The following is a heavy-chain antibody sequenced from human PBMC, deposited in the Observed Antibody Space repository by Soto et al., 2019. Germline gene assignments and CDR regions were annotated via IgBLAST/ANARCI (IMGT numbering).Heavy chain of an antibody. J-gene: IGHJ6*02. V-gene: IGHV3-21*01. CDR3: VKDEGIEAMDV. CDR1: GFTFSRNT. CDR2: ITSSGSYV. D-gene: IGHD3-3*02. Sequence: GSLRLSCVTSGFTFSRNTMNWVRQAPGKGLEWVASITSSGSYVYYADSVKGRFSASRDNAKNSLSLQMDSLRPDDTAIYFCVKDEGIEAMDVWGQGTTVTVSS.